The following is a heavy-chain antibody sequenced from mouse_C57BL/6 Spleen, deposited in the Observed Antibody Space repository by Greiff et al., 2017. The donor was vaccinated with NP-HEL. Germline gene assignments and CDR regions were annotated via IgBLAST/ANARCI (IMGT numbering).Heavy chain of an antibody. D-gene: IGHD2-3*01. J-gene: IGHJ4*01. CDR3: PMIVTKNPNYYAMDY. CDR2: IHPNSGST. CDR1: GYTFTSYW. V-gene: IGHV1-64*01. Sequence: QVQLKQSGAELVKPGASVKLSCKASGYTFTSYWMHWVKQRPGQGLEWIGMIHPNSGSTNYNEKFKSKATLTVDKSSSTAYMQLSSLTSEDSAVYYCPMIVTKNPNYYAMDYWGQGTSVTVSS.